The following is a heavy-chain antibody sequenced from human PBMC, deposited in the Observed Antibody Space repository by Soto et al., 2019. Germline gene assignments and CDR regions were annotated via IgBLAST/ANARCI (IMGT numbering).Heavy chain of an antibody. CDR2: IAYSGDT. CDR1: GAYISGADSY. V-gene: IGHV4-31*02. J-gene: IGHJ5*02. CDR3: AWDFERSAIGP. Sequence: TLSLTSVVSGAYISGADSYWIWIRKPPGKGLEWIGYIAYSGDTYYNPSLRRRVTSSADRSENKFSLTWKSVTAADTAVYFCAWDFERSAIGPWGQGTSVTVSS. D-gene: IGHD3-9*01.